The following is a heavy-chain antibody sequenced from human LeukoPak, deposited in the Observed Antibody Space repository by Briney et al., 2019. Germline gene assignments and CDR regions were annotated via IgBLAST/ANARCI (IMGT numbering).Heavy chain of an antibody. Sequence: SVKVSCKASGGTFSSYAISWVRQAPGQGLEWMGGIIPIFGTANYSQKFQGRVTMTRDTSTSTVYMELSSLRSEDTAVYYCARESRYVSGYGHSDNAFDIWGQGTMVTVSS. V-gene: IGHV1-69*05. J-gene: IGHJ3*02. CDR3: ARESRYVSGYGHSDNAFDI. CDR1: GGTFSSYA. CDR2: IIPIFGTA. D-gene: IGHD5-12*01.